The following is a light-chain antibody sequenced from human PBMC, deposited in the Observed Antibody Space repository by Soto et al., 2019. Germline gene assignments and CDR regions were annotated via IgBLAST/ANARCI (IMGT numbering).Light chain of an antibody. V-gene: IGKV1-5*01. CDR3: QQYDSYPLT. CDR2: DAS. Sequence: DIQMTQSPSTLSASVGDRVIITCRASQSISRLLAWYQQKPGKAPNLLIYDASSLESGVPSRFSGSGSGTEFTLTVSSLQPDDFATYYCQQYDSYPLTFGQGTKVEIK. CDR1: QSISRL. J-gene: IGKJ1*01.